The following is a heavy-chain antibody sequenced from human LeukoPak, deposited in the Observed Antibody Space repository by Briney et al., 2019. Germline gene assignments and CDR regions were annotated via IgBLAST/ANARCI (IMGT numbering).Heavy chain of an antibody. D-gene: IGHD2-15*01. Sequence: ASVKVSCKASGYTFTDYYMHWVRQAPGQGLEWMGWINPNNGDTRYEQKFQGRVTVTGDSSSSTGYMELSSLRSEDTAVYYCARAPCSGGSCPMRDWGQGTLVTVSS. V-gene: IGHV1-2*02. CDR3: ARAPCSGGSCPMRD. CDR2: INPNNGDT. CDR1: GYTFTDYY. J-gene: IGHJ4*02.